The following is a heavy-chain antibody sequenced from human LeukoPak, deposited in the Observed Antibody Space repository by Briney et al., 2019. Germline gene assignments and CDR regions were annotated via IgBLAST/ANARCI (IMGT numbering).Heavy chain of an antibody. J-gene: IGHJ4*02. Sequence: GGSLRLSCAASGFTFSSDSMNWVRQAPGKGLEWVSSISSSSSYIYYADSVKGRFTISRDNAKNSLYLQMNGLRAEDTGVYYCARSWLLAAAGTYDYWGQGTLVTVSS. D-gene: IGHD6-13*01. CDR2: ISSSSSYI. V-gene: IGHV3-21*01. CDR1: GFTFSSDS. CDR3: ARSWLLAAAGTYDY.